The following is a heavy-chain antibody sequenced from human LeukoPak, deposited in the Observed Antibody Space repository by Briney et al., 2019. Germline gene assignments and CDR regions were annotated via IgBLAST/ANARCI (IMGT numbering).Heavy chain of an antibody. CDR3: VRALMGDTQDY. D-gene: IGHD3-16*01. V-gene: IGHV4-59*01. J-gene: IGHJ4*02. Sequence: PSETLSLTCTVSGGSISSYYWSWIRHPPGKGLEWIGYIYYSGSTNYNPSLKSRVTISVDTSKNQFSLKLSSVTAPVTAVYYCVRALMGDTQDYWGQGTLVTVSS. CDR1: GGSISSYY. CDR2: IYYSGST.